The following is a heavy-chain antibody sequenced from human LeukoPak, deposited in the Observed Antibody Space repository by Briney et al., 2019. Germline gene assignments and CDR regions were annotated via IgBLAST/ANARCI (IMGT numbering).Heavy chain of an antibody. CDR3: ARAGYGGNSHTDY. CDR2: IYSGGST. D-gene: IGHD4-23*01. J-gene: IGHJ4*02. V-gene: IGHV3-66*01. CDR1: GFTVSSNH. Sequence: GGSLRLSCAASGFTVSSNHMSWVRQAPGKGLEWVSVIYSGGSTYYADSVKGRFTISRDNSKNTLYLQMNSLRAEDTAVYYCARAGYGGNSHTDYWGQGTLVTVSS.